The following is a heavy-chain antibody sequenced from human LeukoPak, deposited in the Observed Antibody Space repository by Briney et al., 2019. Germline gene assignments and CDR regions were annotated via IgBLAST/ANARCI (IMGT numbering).Heavy chain of an antibody. J-gene: IGHJ3*02. CDR1: GYTFTSYD. V-gene: IGHV1-8*02. CDR3: ATELGPNVLRFLEWFPTRDSAFDI. CDR2: MNPNSGNT. D-gene: IGHD3-3*01. Sequence: GASVKVSCKASGYTFTSYDINWVRQATGQGLEWMGWMNPNSGNTGYAQKFQGRVTMTEDTSTDTAYMELSSLRSEDTAVYYCATELGPNVLRFLEWFPTRDSAFDIWGQGTMVTVSS.